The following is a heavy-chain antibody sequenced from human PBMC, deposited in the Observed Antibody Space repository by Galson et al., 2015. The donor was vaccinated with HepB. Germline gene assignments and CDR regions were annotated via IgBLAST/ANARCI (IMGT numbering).Heavy chain of an antibody. J-gene: IGHJ4*02. V-gene: IGHV3-30*04. CDR1: GFTFSSYA. CDR2: ISYDGSNK. CDR3: ARAVAGTWVFDY. Sequence: SLRLSCAASGFTFSSYAMHWVRQAPGKGLEWVAVISYDGSNKYYADSVKGRFTISRDNSKNTLYLQMNSLGAEDTAVYYCARAVAGTWVFDYWGQGTLVTVSS. D-gene: IGHD6-19*01.